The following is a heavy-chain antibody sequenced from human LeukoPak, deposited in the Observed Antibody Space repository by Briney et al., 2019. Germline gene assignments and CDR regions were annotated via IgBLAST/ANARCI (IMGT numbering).Heavy chain of an antibody. V-gene: IGHV4-59*01. CDR3: ARVLRGSGVYY. D-gene: IGHD3-10*01. J-gene: IGHJ4*02. Sequence: PSETLSLTCTVSGGSISSYYWSWIRQPPGKGLEWIGYIYYSGSTNYNPSLKSPVTISVDTSKNQFSLKLSSVTAADTAVYYCARVLRGSGVYYWGQGTLVTVSS. CDR2: IYYSGST. CDR1: GGSISSYY.